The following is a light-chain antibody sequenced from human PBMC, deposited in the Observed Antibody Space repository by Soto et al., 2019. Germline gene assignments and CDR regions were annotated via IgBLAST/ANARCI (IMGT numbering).Light chain of an antibody. V-gene: IGKV3-11*01. CDR3: QQRNIWPWT. Sequence: EVVLTQSPATLSLSPGERATLSCRASQSVISYLAWYQQKPGQPPRLLIYDTSNRATGVPARFSGSGSGTDFTLTISSLEPEGFAVYYCQQRNIWPWTFGQGTKVEIK. CDR2: DTS. J-gene: IGKJ1*01. CDR1: QSVISY.